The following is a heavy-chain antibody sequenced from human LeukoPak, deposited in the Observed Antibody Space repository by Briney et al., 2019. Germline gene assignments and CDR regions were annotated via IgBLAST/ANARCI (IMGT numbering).Heavy chain of an antibody. D-gene: IGHD3-22*01. CDR3: ARVTYYYDSSGYSSGSLNWFDP. Sequence: PSETLSLTCTVSGGSISSGGYYWSWIRQHPGKGPEWIGYINYSGSTYYKPSLKSRVTISVDTSKNQFSLKLSSVTAADTAVYYCARVTYYYDSSGYSSGSLNWFDPWGQGTLVTVSS. CDR2: INYSGST. J-gene: IGHJ5*02. CDR1: GGSISSGGYY. V-gene: IGHV4-31*03.